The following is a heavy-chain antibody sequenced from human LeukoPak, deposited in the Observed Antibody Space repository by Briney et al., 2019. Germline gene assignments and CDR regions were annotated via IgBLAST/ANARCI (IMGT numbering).Heavy chain of an antibody. CDR3: ARGLLYAPFVVVPAANYYMDV. J-gene: IGHJ6*03. CDR2: INHSGST. D-gene: IGHD2-2*01. V-gene: IGHV4-34*01. CDR1: GGSFSGYY. Sequence: PSETLSLTCAVYGGSFSGYYWSWIRQPPGKGLEWIGEINHSGSTNYNPSLKSRVTISVDTSKNQLSLKLSSVTAADTAVYYCARGLLYAPFVVVPAANYYMDVWGKGTTVTVSS.